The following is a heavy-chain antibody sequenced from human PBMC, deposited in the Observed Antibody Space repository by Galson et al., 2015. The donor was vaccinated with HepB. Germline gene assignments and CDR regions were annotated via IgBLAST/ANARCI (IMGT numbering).Heavy chain of an antibody. V-gene: IGHV3-13*04. Sequence: SLRLSCAASGFTFSSYDMHWVRQAPGKGLEWVSAIGTAGDTYYPGSVKGRFTISRENAKNSLYLQMNSLRAGDTAVYYCARAGSGYYYFDYWGQGTLVTVSS. CDR2: IGTAGDT. J-gene: IGHJ4*02. CDR3: ARAGSGYYYFDY. D-gene: IGHD3-22*01. CDR1: GFTFSSYD.